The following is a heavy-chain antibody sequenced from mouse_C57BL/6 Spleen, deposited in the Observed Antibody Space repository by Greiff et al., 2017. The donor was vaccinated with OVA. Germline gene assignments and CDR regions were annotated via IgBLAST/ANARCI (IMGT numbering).Heavy chain of an antibody. CDR2: INYDGSST. D-gene: IGHD2-4*01. CDR3: ARGDYDYEGWFAY. J-gene: IGHJ3*01. CDR1: GFTFSDYY. Sequence: EVKLMESEGGLVQPGSSMKLSCTASGFTFSDYYMAWVRQVPEKGLEWVANINYDGSSTYYLDSLKSRFIISRDNAKNILYLQMSSLKSEDTATYYCARGDYDYEGWFAYWGQGTLVTVSA. V-gene: IGHV5-16*01.